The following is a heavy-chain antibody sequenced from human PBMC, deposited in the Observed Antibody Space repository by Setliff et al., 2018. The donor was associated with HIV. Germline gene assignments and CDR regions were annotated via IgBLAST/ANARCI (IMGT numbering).Heavy chain of an antibody. CDR2: IKSKSDGGTI. J-gene: IGHJ5*02. V-gene: IGHV3-15*01. CDR1: GFTFNNAW. D-gene: IGHD1-26*01. CDR3: TTQWAGNWFDP. Sequence: GESLKISCAAPGFTFNNAWMNWVRQAPGKGLEWVGRIKSKSDGGTIEYAAPVKDRFRISGDDSETTLYLQMSGLKIEDTAVYYCTTQWAGNWFDPWGQGTLVTVSS.